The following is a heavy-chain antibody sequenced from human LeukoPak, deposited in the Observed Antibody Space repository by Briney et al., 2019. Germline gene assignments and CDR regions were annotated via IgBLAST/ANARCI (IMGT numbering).Heavy chain of an antibody. CDR1: GYTFTSYG. Sequence: GASVKVSCKASGYTFTSYGISWVRQAPGQGLEWMGWISAYNGNTNYAQKLQGRVTMTTDTSTSTAYMELRSLRSDDTAVYYCARDGGQQQLVNYYQYGMDVWGQGTTVTVSS. V-gene: IGHV1-18*01. D-gene: IGHD6-13*01. J-gene: IGHJ6*02. CDR3: ARDGGQQQLVNYYQYGMDV. CDR2: ISAYNGNT.